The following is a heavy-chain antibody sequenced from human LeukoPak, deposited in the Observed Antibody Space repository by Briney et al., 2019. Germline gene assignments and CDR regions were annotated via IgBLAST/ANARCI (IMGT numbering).Heavy chain of an antibody. CDR2: ISSSGSTI. CDR3: AELGITMIGGV. CDR1: GGSFSLYY. J-gene: IGHJ6*04. V-gene: IGHV3-48*03. Sequence: LSLTCAVYGGSFSLYYWTWVRQAPGKGLEWVSYISSSGSTIYYADSVKGRFTISRDNAKNSLYLQMNSLRAEDTAVYYCAELGITMIGGVWGKGTTVTISS. D-gene: IGHD3-10*02.